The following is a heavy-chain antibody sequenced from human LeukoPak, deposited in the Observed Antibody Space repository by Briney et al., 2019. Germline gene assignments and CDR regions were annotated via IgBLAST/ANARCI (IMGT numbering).Heavy chain of an antibody. J-gene: IGHJ4*02. CDR3: ARGEDY. CDR2: ISSRSSTI. Sequence: PGGSLRLSCAASGFTFHFYIMTWVRQAPGKGLEWVSYISSRSSTIYYTGSVKGRFTVSRDNAKNSLNLQMNSLRDEDTAVYYCARGEDYWGQGTLVTVSS. CDR1: GFTFHFYI. V-gene: IGHV3-48*02.